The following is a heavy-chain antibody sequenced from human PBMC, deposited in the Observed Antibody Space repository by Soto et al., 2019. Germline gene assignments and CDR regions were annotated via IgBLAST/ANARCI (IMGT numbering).Heavy chain of an antibody. CDR3: AKVKLRYFDWLLLKYYFDY. D-gene: IGHD3-9*01. J-gene: IGHJ4*02. CDR2: ISGSGGST. V-gene: IGHV3-23*01. Sequence: GGSLRLSCAASGFTFSSYAMSWVRQAPGKGLEWVSAISGSGGSTYYADSVKGRFTISRDNSKNTLYLQMNSLRAEDTAVYYCAKVKLRYFDWLLLKYYFDYCGQGTLVTVSS. CDR1: GFTFSSYA.